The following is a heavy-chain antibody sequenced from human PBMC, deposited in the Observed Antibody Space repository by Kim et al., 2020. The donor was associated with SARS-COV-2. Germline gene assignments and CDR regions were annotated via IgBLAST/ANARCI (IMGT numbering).Heavy chain of an antibody. V-gene: IGHV1-18*04. D-gene: IGHD3-9*01. J-gene: IGHJ4*02. CDR2: ISAYNGNT. CDR1: GYTFTSYG. CDR3: ARGLYYDILTGYGY. Sequence: ASVKVSCKASGYTFTSYGISWVRQAPGQGLEWMGWISAYNGNTNYAQKLQGRVTMTTDTSTSTAYMELRSLRSDDTAVYYCARGLYYDILTGYGYWGQGTLVTVSS.